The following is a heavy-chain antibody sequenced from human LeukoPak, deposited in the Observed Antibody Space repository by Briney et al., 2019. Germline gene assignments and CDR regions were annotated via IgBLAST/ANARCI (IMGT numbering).Heavy chain of an antibody. CDR2: GFYSGDT. CDR3: VRHNFRIGLYYFDY. V-gene: IGHV4-39*01. D-gene: IGHD3-3*01. CDR1: GGSVSNNNYY. J-gene: IGHJ4*02. Sequence: SETLSLTCAVSGGSVSNNNYYRGWIRQPPGKGLEWIGSGFYSGDTYYSPSLESRVTISVDTSKNQFSLKLSSVTAADTAMYYCVRHNFRIGLYYFDYWGQGTQVTVSS.